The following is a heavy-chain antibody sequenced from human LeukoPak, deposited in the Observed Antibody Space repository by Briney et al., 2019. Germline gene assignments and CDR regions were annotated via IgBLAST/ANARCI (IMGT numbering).Heavy chain of an antibody. CDR1: GFTFSSYW. D-gene: IGHD3-3*01. V-gene: IGHV3-7*01. CDR2: IKQDGSEK. CDR3: ARDGGYDFWSGYYPSYAFDI. J-gene: IGHJ3*02. Sequence: GGSLRLSCAASGFTFSSYWMRWVRQAPGKGLEWVAHIKQDGSEKYYVDSVKGRFTISRDNATNSLYLQMNNLRAEDTAVYHCARDGGYDFWSGYYPSYAFDIWGQGTMVTVSS.